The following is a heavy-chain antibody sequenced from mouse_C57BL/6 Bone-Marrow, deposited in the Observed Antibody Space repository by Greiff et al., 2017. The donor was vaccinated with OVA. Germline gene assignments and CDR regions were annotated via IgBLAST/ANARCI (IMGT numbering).Heavy chain of an antibody. J-gene: IGHJ1*03. V-gene: IGHV5-9*01. D-gene: IGHD1-1*01. Sequence: EVQLVESGGGLVKPGGSLKLSCAASGFTFSSYTMSWVRQTPEKRLEWVATISGGGGNTYYPDSVKGRITISRDNAKNTLYLQMSRLRSEETALYYCARHEGNYYGSSPYFDDWGTGTTVTVSS. CDR3: ARHEGNYYGSSPYFDD. CDR2: ISGGGGNT. CDR1: GFTFSSYT.